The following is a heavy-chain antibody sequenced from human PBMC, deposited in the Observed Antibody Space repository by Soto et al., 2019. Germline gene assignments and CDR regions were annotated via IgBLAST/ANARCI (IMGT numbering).Heavy chain of an antibody. J-gene: IGHJ6*02. Sequence: QVQLVQSGAEVKKPGSSVKVSCKASGGTFSSYAISWVRQAPGQGLEWMGGIIPIFGTANYAQKFQGRVTITADESTSTAYMELSSLRSEDTAVYYCARARGEMATLKGGYYYYGMDVWGPGTTVTVSS. D-gene: IGHD3-16*01. V-gene: IGHV1-69*01. CDR1: GGTFSSYA. CDR2: IIPIFGTA. CDR3: ARARGEMATLKGGYYYYGMDV.